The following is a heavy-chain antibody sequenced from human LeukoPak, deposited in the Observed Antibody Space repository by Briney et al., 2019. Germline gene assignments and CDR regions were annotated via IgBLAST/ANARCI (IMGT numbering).Heavy chain of an antibody. CDR3: AAGLLWFGESNRYYYMDV. Sequence: ASVKVSCKASGGTFSSHAISWVRQAPGQGLEWMGGIIPIFGTANYAQKFQGRVTITADESTSTAYMELSSLRSEDTAVYYCAAGLLWFGESNRYYYMDVWGKGTTVTVSS. V-gene: IGHV1-69*01. J-gene: IGHJ6*03. D-gene: IGHD3-10*01. CDR1: GGTFSSHA. CDR2: IIPIFGTA.